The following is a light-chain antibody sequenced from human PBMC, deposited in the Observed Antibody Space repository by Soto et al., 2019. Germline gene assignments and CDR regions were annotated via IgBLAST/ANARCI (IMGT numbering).Light chain of an antibody. CDR1: QSVSSN. CDR3: QQYNNWPPPLT. J-gene: IGKJ4*01. V-gene: IGKV3-15*01. CDR2: GAS. Sequence: EIVMTQSPATLSVSPGERATLSCRASQSVSSNLACYQQKPGQAPRLLIYGASTRATGIPARFSGSGSGTEFTLTISSLQSEDFAVYYCQQYNNWPPPLTFGGGTKVEI.